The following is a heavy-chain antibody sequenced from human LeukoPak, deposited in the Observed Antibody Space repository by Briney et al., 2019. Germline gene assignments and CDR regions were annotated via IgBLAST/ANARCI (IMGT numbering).Heavy chain of an antibody. J-gene: IGHJ4*02. V-gene: IGHV3-7*01. CDR1: GFTFSSHW. CDR2: INQDGSQK. Sequence: GGSLRLSCAASGFTFSSHWMCWVRQAPGKGLEWVAEINQDGSQKFYVDSVKGRFIISRDNAKNSLYLQMDSLRAEDTAVYYCARDLYSNYVFDYWGQGTLVTVSS. CDR3: ARDLYSNYVFDY. D-gene: IGHD4-11*01.